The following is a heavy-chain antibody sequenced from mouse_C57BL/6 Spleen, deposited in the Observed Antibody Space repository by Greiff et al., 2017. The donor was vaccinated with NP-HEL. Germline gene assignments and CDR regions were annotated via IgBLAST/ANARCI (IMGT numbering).Heavy chain of an antibody. CDR2: IWSGGST. CDR1: GFSLTSYG. D-gene: IGHD2-4*01. CDR3: AIYDYDRTDAMDY. J-gene: IGHJ4*01. V-gene: IGHV2-2*01. Sequence: QVQLKESGPGLVQPSQSLSITCTVSGFSLTSYGVHWVRQSPGKGLEWLGVIWSGGSTDYNAAFISRLSISKDNSKSQVFFKMNSLQADDTAIYYCAIYDYDRTDAMDYWGQGTSVTVSS.